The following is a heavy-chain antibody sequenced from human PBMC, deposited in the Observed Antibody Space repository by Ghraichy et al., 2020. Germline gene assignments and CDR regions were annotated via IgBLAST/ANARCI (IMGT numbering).Heavy chain of an antibody. V-gene: IGHV3-7*01. CDR3: ARDRGPNCLDY. Sequence: GWSLRLSCADSGFTFSSYWMSWVRQAPGKGLEWVANIKQDGSEKYYVDSVKGRFTISRDNTKSSLYLQMNSLRAEDTAVYYCARDRGPNCLDYWGQGTLVTVSS. D-gene: IGHD1-1*01. CDR1: GFTFSSYW. CDR2: IKQDGSEK. J-gene: IGHJ4*02.